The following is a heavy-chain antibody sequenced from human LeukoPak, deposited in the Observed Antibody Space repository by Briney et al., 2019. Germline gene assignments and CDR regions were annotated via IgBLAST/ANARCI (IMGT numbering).Heavy chain of an antibody. CDR2: INHSGST. CDR1: GGSFGGYY. Sequence: SETMSLACPVYGGSFGGYYWSWNRQPPGKGMEWIGEINHSGSTNYNPSLKSRVTISVDTSKTQFSLKLRSVTAADTALYYCAKGPSVFPMLRGVIIFDYWGQGTLVTVSS. CDR3: AKGPSVFPMLRGVIIFDY. J-gene: IGHJ4*02. V-gene: IGHV4-34*01. D-gene: IGHD3-10*01.